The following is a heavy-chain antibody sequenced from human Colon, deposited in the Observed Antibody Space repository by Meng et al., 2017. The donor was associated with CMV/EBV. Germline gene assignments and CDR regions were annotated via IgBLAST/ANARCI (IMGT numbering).Heavy chain of an antibody. J-gene: IGHJ4*02. Sequence: QVQLVQSGAEVKKPGASMKVSCKASGYSFSNYVLHWVRQAPGQGLEWMGWISPGDDNGKYSQKFQGRVAITKDTSASTAYLDLSSLKSEDTAVYYCAITSLFDYWGQGTLVTVSS. CDR2: ISPGDDNG. CDR3: AITSLFDY. V-gene: IGHV1-3*01. CDR1: GYSFSNYV.